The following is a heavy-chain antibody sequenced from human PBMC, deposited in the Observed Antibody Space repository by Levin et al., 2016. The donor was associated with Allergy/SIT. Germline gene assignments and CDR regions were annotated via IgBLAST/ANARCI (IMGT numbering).Heavy chain of an antibody. V-gene: IGHV3-23*01. Sequence: GGSLRLSCAASGFTFSSYAMSWVRQAPGKGLEWVSAISGSGGSTYYADSVKGRFTISRDNSKNTLYLQMNSLRAEDTAVYYCANRRQQPGGYYYYGMDVWGQGTTVTVSS. CDR3: ANRRQQPGGYYYYGMDV. D-gene: IGHD6-13*01. CDR2: ISGSGGST. J-gene: IGHJ6*02. CDR1: GFTFSSYA.